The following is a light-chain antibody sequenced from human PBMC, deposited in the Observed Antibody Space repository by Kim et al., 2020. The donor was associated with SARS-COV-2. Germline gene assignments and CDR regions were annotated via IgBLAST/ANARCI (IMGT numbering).Light chain of an antibody. V-gene: IGKV3-20*01. CDR3: EQYGSSAPLT. CDR2: GAS. Sequence: EIVLTQSPGTLSLSTGERATLSCRASQSVSSSYLAWYQQKPGQAPRLLIYGASSRATGIPDRFSGSGSGTDFTLTISRLEPEDFAVYYCEQYGSSAPLTFGGGTKVDIK. J-gene: IGKJ4*01. CDR1: QSVSSSY.